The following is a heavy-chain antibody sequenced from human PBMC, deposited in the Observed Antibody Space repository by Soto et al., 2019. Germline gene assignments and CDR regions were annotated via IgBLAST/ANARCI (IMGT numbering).Heavy chain of an antibody. D-gene: IGHD3-10*01. CDR3: AKGSISSHPYSLDS. Sequence: GGSLRLSCAASGFTFNTYAMSWVRQAPGKGLEWVSAITGSGGSTYHADSVKGRFTISRDNSKNTLYLQMNSLRADDTAVYFWAKGSISSHPYSLDSGGRGTRVPVSS. CDR1: GFTFNTYA. V-gene: IGHV3-23*01. J-gene: IGHJ4*02. CDR2: ITGSGGST.